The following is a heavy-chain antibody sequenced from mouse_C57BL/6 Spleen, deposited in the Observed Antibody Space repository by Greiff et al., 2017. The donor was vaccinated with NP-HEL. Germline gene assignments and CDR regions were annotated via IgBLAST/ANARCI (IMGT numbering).Heavy chain of an antibody. CDR2: IDPSDSYT. Sequence: QVQLQQPGAELVMPGASVKLSCKASGYTFTSYWMHWVKQRPGQGLEWIGEIDPSDSYTNYNQKFKGKSTLTVDKSSSTAYMQLSSLTSEDSAVCYCARKFYGSSLGPDFDYWGQGTTLTVSS. V-gene: IGHV1-69*01. D-gene: IGHD1-1*01. CDR3: ARKFYGSSLGPDFDY. CDR1: GYTFTSYW. J-gene: IGHJ2*01.